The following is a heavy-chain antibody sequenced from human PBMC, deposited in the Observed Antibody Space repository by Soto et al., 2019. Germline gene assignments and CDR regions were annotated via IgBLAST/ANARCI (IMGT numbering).Heavy chain of an antibody. D-gene: IGHD4-17*01. J-gene: IGHJ4*02. V-gene: IGHV4-59*08. CDR3: ARGYGDYVLDY. CDR2: IYYSGSA. Sequence: PSETLCLTCTVSGGSISSYYWSWIRQPPGKGLEWIGYIYYSGSANYNPSLKSRVTISVDTSKNQFSLKLSSVTAADTAVYYCARGYGDYVLDYWGQGTLVTVSS. CDR1: GGSISSYY.